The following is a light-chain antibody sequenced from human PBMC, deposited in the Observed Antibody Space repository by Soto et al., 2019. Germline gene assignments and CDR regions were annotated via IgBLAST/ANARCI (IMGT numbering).Light chain of an antibody. Sequence: GARGPITLMSSHSISDYLAWYQQKPGKAPYLLISAVSSLESGVPSRFSGSGSGTEFTLTISSLQPEDFATYYCQTFNTYPWTFGQGTKVDIK. CDR3: QTFNTYPWT. CDR1: HSISDY. CDR2: AVS. V-gene: IGKV1-5*01. J-gene: IGKJ1*01.